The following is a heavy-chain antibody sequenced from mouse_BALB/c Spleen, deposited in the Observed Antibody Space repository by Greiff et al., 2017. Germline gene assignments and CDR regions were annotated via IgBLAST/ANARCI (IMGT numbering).Heavy chain of an antibody. CDR2: IDPENGDT. V-gene: IGHV14-4*02. J-gene: IGHJ4*01. CDR1: GFNIKDYY. CDR3: KRYDGPPRDAMDY. Sequence: VQLQQSGAELVRSGASVKLSCTASGFNIKDYYMHWVKQRPEQGLEWIGWIDPENGDTEYAPKFQGKATMTADTSSNTAYLQLSSLTSEDTAVYYCKRYDGPPRDAMDYWGQGTSVTVSS. D-gene: IGHD2-14*01.